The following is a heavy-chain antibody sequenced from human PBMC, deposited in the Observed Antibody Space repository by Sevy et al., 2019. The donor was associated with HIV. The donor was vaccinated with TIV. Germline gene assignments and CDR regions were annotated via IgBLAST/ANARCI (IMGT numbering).Heavy chain of an antibody. Sequence: GGSLRLSCAVSGFSFDSYGMTWVRQAPGKGLEWVSGISGSGTRTYYAASVKGRFSISRDNSKKRLYLQMNSLRSEDTAIYYCAKGGGGHYDPDEIGYYFYYYNMDVWGKGTTVTVSS. J-gene: IGHJ6*03. CDR3: AKGGGGHYDPDEIGYYFYYYNMDV. CDR2: ISGSGTRT. D-gene: IGHD3-22*01. CDR1: GFSFDSYG. V-gene: IGHV3-23*01.